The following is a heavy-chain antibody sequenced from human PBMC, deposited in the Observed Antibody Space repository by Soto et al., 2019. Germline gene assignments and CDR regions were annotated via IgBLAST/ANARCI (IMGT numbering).Heavy chain of an antibody. CDR1: GFTFSSYS. V-gene: IGHV3-21*01. Sequence: GGSLRLSCAASGFTFSSYSMNWVRQAPGKGLEWVSSISSSSSYIYYADSVKGRFTISRDNAKNSLYLQMNSLRAEDTAVYYCARDPITIFGDNYFDYWGKGTLVTVSS. CDR3: ARDPITIFGDNYFDY. D-gene: IGHD3-3*01. J-gene: IGHJ4*02. CDR2: ISSSSSYI.